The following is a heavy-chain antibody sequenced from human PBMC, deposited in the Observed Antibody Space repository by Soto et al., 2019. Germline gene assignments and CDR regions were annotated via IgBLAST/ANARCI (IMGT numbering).Heavy chain of an antibody. J-gene: IGHJ4*02. V-gene: IGHV4-39*01. D-gene: IGHD3-9*01. Sequence: TSETLSLTCTVSGGSISSSSYYWGWIRQPPGKGLEWIGSIYYSGSTYYNPSLKSRVTISVDTSKNQFSLKLSSVTAADTAVYYCASIRNFAYYDILTGTLDYWGQGTLVTVSS. CDR2: IYYSGST. CDR1: GGSISSSSYY. CDR3: ASIRNFAYYDILTGTLDY.